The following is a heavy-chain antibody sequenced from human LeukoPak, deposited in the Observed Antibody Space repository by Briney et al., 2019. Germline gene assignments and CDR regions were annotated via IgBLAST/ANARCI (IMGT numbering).Heavy chain of an antibody. CDR2: INGSGGTT. J-gene: IGHJ4*02. V-gene: IGHV3-23*01. CDR1: GFTFSSYA. D-gene: IGHD6-13*01. Sequence: GGSLRLSCAASGFTFSSYAMSWVRQAPGKGLEWVSAINGSGGTTYYADSVKGRFTIYRDNSKNTLYLQMNSLRAEDTAVYYCAKDKLAAAAPFDYGGQGTLVTVSS. CDR3: AKDKLAAAAPFDY.